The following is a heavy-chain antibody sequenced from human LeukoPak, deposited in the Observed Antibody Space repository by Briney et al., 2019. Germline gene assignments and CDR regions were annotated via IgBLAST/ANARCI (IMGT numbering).Heavy chain of an antibody. Sequence: GGSLRLSCAASGFTFSSYGMHWVRQAPGRRLEWMGWINAGNGNTKYSQKFQGRVTITRDTSASTAYMELSSLRSEDTAVYYCAREGRGLGYCSSTSCYGAFDYWGQGTLVTVSS. CDR2: INAGNGNT. V-gene: IGHV1-3*01. D-gene: IGHD2-2*01. CDR1: GFTFSSYG. CDR3: AREGRGLGYCSSTSCYGAFDY. J-gene: IGHJ4*02.